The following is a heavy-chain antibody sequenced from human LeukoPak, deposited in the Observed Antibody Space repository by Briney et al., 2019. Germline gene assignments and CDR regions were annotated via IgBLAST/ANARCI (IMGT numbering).Heavy chain of an antibody. J-gene: IGHJ4*02. Sequence: GWVRQAPGKGLEWVSAISGSSRSTYYTDSVKSRFTISRDNSKTTLYLQMNSLRAEDTAVYYCAKGGLATVTTYYFDYWGQGTLVPVSS. V-gene: IGHV3-23*01. CDR2: ISGSSRST. CDR3: AKGGLATVTTYYFDY. D-gene: IGHD4-17*01.